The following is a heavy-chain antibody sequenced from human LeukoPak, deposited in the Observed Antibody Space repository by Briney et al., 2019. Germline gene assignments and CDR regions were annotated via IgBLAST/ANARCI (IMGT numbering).Heavy chain of an antibody. V-gene: IGHV4-39*07. CDR3: ARHTAEKYNWFDR. Sequence: SETLSLTCTVSGGSISSSSYYWGWIRQPPGKGLEWIGSIYYSGSTYYNPSLKSRVTISVDTSKNQFSLKLSSVTAADTAVYYCARHTAEKYNWFDRWGQGTLVTVSS. D-gene: IGHD5-24*01. CDR1: GGSISSSSYY. CDR2: IYYSGST. J-gene: IGHJ5*02.